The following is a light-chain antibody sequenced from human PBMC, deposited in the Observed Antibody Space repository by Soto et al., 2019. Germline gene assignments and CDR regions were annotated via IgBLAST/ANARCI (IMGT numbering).Light chain of an antibody. V-gene: IGKV1-39*01. CDR3: QQSYYIPRT. Sequence: DIQMTQSPSSLSASLGDRVTITCRASQSISSYLNWYQQKPGKAPKVLIYAASSLQSGVPSRFSGSGSGTDFTLTISSLQPEDFATYYCQQSYYIPRTFGQGTKV. CDR2: AAS. CDR1: QSISSY. J-gene: IGKJ1*01.